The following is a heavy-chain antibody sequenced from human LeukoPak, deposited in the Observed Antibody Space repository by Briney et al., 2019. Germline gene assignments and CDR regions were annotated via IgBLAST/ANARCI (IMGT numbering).Heavy chain of an antibody. D-gene: IGHD6-13*01. CDR3: AKDWVAAAGYFDY. Sequence: GGSLRLSCAASGFTLSTYNMSWVRQAPGKGLEWVSAISGSGGSTYYADSVKGRFTISRDNSKNTLYLQMNSLRAEDTAVYYCAKDWVAAAGYFDYWGQGTLVTVSS. V-gene: IGHV3-23*01. CDR1: GFTLSTYN. CDR2: ISGSGGST. J-gene: IGHJ4*02.